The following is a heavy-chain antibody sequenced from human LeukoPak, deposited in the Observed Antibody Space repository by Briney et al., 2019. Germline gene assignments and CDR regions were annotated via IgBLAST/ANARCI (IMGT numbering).Heavy chain of an antibody. CDR1: GFTFSSYA. V-gene: IGHV3-23*01. CDR3: AKGSIVGATSYYYMDV. CDR2: ISGSGGST. Sequence: GGSLRLSCAASGFTFSSYAMSWVRQAPGKGLEWVSAISGSGGSTYYADSVKGRFTISRDNSKNTLYVQMNSLRAEDTAVYYCAKGSIVGATSYYYMDVWGKGTTVTISS. D-gene: IGHD1-26*01. J-gene: IGHJ6*03.